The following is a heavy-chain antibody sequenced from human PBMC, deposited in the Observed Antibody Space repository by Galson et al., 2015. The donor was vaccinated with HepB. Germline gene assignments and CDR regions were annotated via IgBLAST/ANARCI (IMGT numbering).Heavy chain of an antibody. Sequence: SLRLSCAASGFTFSSYSMNWVRQAPGKGLEWVSYISSSSSTIYYADSVKGRFTISRDNAKNSLYLQMNSLRAEDTAVYYCARSIAGGYGSGSYYGNWYFDLWGRGTLVTVSS. V-gene: IGHV3-48*01. D-gene: IGHD3-10*01. CDR2: ISSSSSTI. CDR3: ARSIAGGYGSGSYYGNWYFDL. J-gene: IGHJ2*01. CDR1: GFTFSSYS.